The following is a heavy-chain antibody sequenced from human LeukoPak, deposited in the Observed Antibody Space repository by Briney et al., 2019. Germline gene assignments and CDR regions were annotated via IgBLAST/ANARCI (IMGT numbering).Heavy chain of an antibody. D-gene: IGHD5-24*01. V-gene: IGHV4-39*02. CDR3: ARRDNSFDS. Sequence: SETLSLTCSVSGGSISSHNHHWDRIRQPPGNGLEWIGSIHHSGVTYSNPSLRSRLTLPVDMSKNHFSLNLSSVTAADTAVYYCARRDNSFDSWGPGTLVTVSS. CDR1: GGSISSHNHH. CDR2: IHHSGVT. J-gene: IGHJ4*02.